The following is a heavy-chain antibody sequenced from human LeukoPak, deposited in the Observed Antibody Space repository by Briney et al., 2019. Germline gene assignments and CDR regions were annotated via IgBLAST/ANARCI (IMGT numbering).Heavy chain of an antibody. CDR1: GFTFRSYE. D-gene: IGHD6-19*01. V-gene: IGHV3-48*03. Sequence: PGGSLRLSCTASGFTFRSYEMNWVRQAPGKGLEWVSSISSSGSTIYYADSVKGRFIISRDNAKNSLYLQMNSLRAEDTAVYYCARGEGGWSYFDYWGQGTLVTVSS. CDR3: ARGEGGWSYFDY. J-gene: IGHJ4*02. CDR2: ISSSGSTI.